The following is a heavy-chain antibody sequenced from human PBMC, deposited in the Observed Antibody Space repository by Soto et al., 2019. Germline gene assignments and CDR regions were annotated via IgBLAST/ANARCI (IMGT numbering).Heavy chain of an antibody. CDR1: GGTFSSYA. Sequence: QVQLVQSGAEVKKPGSSVKVSCKASGGTFSSYAISWVRQAPGQGLEWMGGIIPIFGTANYSQKFQGRVTITADESTSTAYMELSSLRSEDTAVYYCARGEGYCSGGSCYPGYYFDYWGQGTLVPVSS. D-gene: IGHD2-15*01. CDR2: IIPIFGTA. CDR3: ARGEGYCSGGSCYPGYYFDY. V-gene: IGHV1-69*01. J-gene: IGHJ4*02.